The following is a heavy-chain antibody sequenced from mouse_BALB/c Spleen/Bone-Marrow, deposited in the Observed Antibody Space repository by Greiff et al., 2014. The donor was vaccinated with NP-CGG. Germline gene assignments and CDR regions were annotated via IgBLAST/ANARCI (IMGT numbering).Heavy chain of an antibody. CDR3: AREGDYYGSSAY. J-gene: IGHJ3*01. D-gene: IGHD1-1*01. V-gene: IGHV1S126*01. CDR2: IDPSDSET. CDR1: GYSFTSYW. Sequence: QVQLKQSGPQLVRPGASVKISCKASGYSFTSYWMHWVKQRPGQGLEWIGMIDPSDSETRLSQKFKDKATLTVDKSSSTAYMQLSSPTSEDSAVYYCAREGDYYGSSAYWGQGTLVTVSA.